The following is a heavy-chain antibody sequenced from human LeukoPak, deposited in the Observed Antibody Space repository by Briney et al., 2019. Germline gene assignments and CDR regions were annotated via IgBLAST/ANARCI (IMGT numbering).Heavy chain of an antibody. CDR2: IYYSGST. CDR3: ARALTGYSSGWYLTHWFDP. D-gene: IGHD6-19*01. Sequence: SETLSLTCTVSGGSIGSYYWSWIRQPPGKGLEWIGYIYYSGSTNYNPSLKSRVTISVDTSKNQFSLKLSSVTAADTAVYYCARALTGYSSGWYLTHWFDPWGQGTLVTVSS. V-gene: IGHV4-59*01. J-gene: IGHJ5*02. CDR1: GGSIGSYY.